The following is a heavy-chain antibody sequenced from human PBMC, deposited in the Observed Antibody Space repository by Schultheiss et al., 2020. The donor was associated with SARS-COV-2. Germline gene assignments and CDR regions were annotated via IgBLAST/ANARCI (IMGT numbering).Heavy chain of an antibody. J-gene: IGHJ6*03. D-gene: IGHD4-17*01. CDR2: IWYDGSNK. V-gene: IGHV3-33*03. CDR1: GFTFSSYG. CDR3: AKDGEDYGDPQISSYYYYMDV. Sequence: GGSLRLSCAASGFTFSSYGMHWVRQAPGKGLEWVAVIWYDGSNKYYADSVEGRFSISRDNSKNTLYLQMNSLRAEDTAVYYCAKDGEDYGDPQISSYYYYMDVWGKGTTVTVSS.